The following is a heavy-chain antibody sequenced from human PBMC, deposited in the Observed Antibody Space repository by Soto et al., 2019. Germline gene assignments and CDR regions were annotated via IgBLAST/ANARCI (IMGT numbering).Heavy chain of an antibody. CDR2: VSKSDYT. J-gene: IGHJ4*02. CDR1: GFTFTNYG. CDR3: TREDSIIIPAVADF. D-gene: IGHD6-19*01. Sequence: GGSLSLSCAVSGFTFTNYGFNWVRQAPGKGLEWVSSVSKSDYTYYSDSVKGRFTISRDNAKNSVSLQMNNLRAEDTAVYYCTREDSIIIPAVADFWGQGTRVTVSS. V-gene: IGHV3-21*01.